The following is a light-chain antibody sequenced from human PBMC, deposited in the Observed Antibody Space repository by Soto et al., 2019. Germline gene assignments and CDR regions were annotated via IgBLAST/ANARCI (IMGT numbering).Light chain of an antibody. Sequence: QSVLTQPRSVSGSPGQSVTISCTGTSSDVGGYNYVSWYQQHPGKAPKLMIYDVSKRPSGVPDRFSGSKSGNTASLTISGLQAEDEADYYCCSYGGSFYVVGTGTKVTVL. J-gene: IGLJ1*01. CDR2: DVS. CDR3: CSYGGSFYV. V-gene: IGLV2-11*01. CDR1: SSDVGGYNY.